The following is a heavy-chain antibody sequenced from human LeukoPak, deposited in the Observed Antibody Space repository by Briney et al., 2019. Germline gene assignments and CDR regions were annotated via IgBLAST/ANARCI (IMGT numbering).Heavy chain of an antibody. J-gene: IGHJ4*02. CDR1: GGSISSGGYY. Sequence: SETLSLTCTVSGGSISSGGYYWNWIRQHPGKGLEWIGYIYYTGSTYYNPSLESRVTISVDTSKNRFSLKLSSVTPEDTAVYYCAKGVNYSFDYWDQGTLVTVSS. CDR3: AKGVNYSFDY. V-gene: IGHV4-31*03. CDR2: IYYTGST. D-gene: IGHD1-7*01.